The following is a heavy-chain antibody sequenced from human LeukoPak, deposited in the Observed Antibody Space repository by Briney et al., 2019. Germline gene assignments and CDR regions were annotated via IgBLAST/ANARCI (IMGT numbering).Heavy chain of an antibody. CDR1: GFTVSSNY. D-gene: IGHD2-15*01. V-gene: IGHV3-53*01. CDR3: ARDGGYWYFDL. Sequence: PGRSLRLSCAASGFTVSSNYMTWVRQAPGKGLEWVSVNYSGGSTYYADSVKGRFTISRDNSKNTLYLQMNSLRAEDTAVYYCARDGGYWYFDLWGRGTLVTVSS. J-gene: IGHJ2*01. CDR2: NYSGGST.